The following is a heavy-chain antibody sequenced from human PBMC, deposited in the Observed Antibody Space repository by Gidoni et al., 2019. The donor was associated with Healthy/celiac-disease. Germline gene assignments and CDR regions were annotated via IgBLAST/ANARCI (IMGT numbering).Heavy chain of an antibody. Sequence: EVQRVESGGGLVKPGGSLRLSGAASGFTVGSDSMNLVRQAPGKGLDCVSFISSSSSYIYYADSVKGRFTISRDNAKNSLYLQMNSLRAEDTAVYYCATSGVATYGRTDALGIWGQGTMVTVSS. J-gene: IGHJ3*02. CDR1: GFTVGSDS. CDR3: ATSGVATYGRTDALGI. V-gene: IGHV3-21*01. CDR2: ISSSSSYI. D-gene: IGHD3-16*01.